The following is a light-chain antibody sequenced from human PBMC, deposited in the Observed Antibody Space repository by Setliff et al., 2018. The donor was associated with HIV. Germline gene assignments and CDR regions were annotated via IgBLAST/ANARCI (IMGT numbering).Light chain of an antibody. CDR1: GSDVGGYNY. Sequence: SVSGSPGQSITISCTGTGSDVGGYNYVSWYQQHPGKAPKLRIYDVSNRPSGVSNRFSGSKSGNTASLTISGLQAEDEADYYCSSYTSTSTLFVFGTGTKVTVL. J-gene: IGLJ1*01. V-gene: IGLV2-14*03. CDR2: DVS. CDR3: SSYTSTSTLFV.